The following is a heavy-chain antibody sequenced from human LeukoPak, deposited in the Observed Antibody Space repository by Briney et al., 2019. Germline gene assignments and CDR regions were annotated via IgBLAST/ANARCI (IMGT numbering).Heavy chain of an antibody. Sequence: PGESLKISCQGSGYSFTDYWIGWVRQMPGKGLEWMGIIFPDDSDTKYSPSFQGQVTISVDKSISTAYLQWSSLKASDSAMYYSARHGLAGCIGGSCFTSFHYYGMDVWGQGTTVTVSS. CDR3: ARHGLAGCIGGSCFTSFHYYGMDV. CDR1: GYSFTDYW. CDR2: IFPDDSDT. J-gene: IGHJ6*02. V-gene: IGHV5-51*01. D-gene: IGHD2-15*01.